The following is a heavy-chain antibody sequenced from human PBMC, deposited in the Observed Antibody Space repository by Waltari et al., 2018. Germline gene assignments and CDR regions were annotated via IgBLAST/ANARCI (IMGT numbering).Heavy chain of an antibody. D-gene: IGHD2-21*01. CDR3: AKEGVVINGYYFDY. CDR2: ISYDGRDL. Sequence: QVLLVGSGGGVVQPGTSLRLRCAASGLRCRNFGMHWVRQAPGKGLESVAVISYDGRDLYYSDSVKGRATISRDNSKNTLYLQMNSLRPEDTAVYYCAKEGVVINGYYFDYWGQGTLVTVSS. V-gene: IGHV3-30*18. CDR1: GLRCRNFG. J-gene: IGHJ4*02.